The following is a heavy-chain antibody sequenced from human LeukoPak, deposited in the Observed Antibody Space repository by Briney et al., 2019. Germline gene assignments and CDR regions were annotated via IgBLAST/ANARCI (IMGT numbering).Heavy chain of an antibody. V-gene: IGHV3-49*05. J-gene: IGHJ4*02. D-gene: IGHD2-2*01. CDR3: TRDLCSSTSCYAPFDY. Sequence: KPGGSLRLSCAASGFTVSDYYMNWIRQAPGKGLEWVAFIRSKAYGGTTEYAASVKGRFTISRDDSKSIAYLQMNSLKTEDTAVYYCTRDLCSSTSCYAPFDYWGQGTLVTVSS. CDR2: IRSKAYGGTT. CDR1: GFTVSDYY.